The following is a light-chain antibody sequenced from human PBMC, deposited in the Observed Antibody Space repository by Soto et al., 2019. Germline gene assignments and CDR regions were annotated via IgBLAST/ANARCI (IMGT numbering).Light chain of an antibody. V-gene: IGKV3-20*01. CDR3: QQYGSSPLT. J-gene: IGKJ4*01. CDR1: QTVSNNY. CDR2: GAS. Sequence: EIGMKLSPATLSLTQGEIATLSCRASQTVSNNYLAWYQQKPGQAPRLLIYGASSRATGIPDRFSGGGSGTDFTLTTSRLEPEDFAVYYCQQYGSSPLTFGGGTKVAIK.